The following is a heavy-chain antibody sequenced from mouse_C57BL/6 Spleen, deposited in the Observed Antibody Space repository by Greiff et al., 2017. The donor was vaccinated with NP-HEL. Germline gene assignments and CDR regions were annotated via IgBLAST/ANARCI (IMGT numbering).Heavy chain of an antibody. Sequence: EVQLQQSGPELVKPGASVKISCKASGYTFTDYYMNWVKQSNGKSLEWIGDINPNNGGTSYNQKFKGKATLTVDKSSSTAYLELRSLTSEDSAVYYCASYDRRGYYAMDYWGQRTSVTVSS. J-gene: IGHJ4*01. V-gene: IGHV1-26*01. CDR2: INPNNGGT. CDR3: ASYDRRGYYAMDY. CDR1: GYTFTDYY. D-gene: IGHD2-3*01.